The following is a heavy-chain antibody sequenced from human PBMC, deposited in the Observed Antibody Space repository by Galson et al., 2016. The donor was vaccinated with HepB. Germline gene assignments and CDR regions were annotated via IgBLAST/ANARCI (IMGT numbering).Heavy chain of an antibody. Sequence: SLRLSCAASGFTFGDYYMTWIRQAPGKGLEWVSYISTSGTNTYYADSVKGRFTISRDNAKNSLYVQMNSLRAEDTAVYYCARATHTITYYYDSSGYKVDACDIWGQGTMVTVSS. D-gene: IGHD3-22*01. CDR3: ARATHTITYYYDSSGYKVDACDI. CDR1: GFTFGDYY. CDR2: ISTSGTNT. J-gene: IGHJ3*02. V-gene: IGHV3-11*04.